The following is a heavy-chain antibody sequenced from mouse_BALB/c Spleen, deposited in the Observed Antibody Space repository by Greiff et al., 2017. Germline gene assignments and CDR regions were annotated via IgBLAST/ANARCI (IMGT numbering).Heavy chain of an antibody. J-gene: IGHJ2*01. CDR3: ARGGDYYGSAYYFDY. CDR2: ISSGGST. CDR1: GFTFSSYA. V-gene: IGHV5-6-5*01. Sequence: DVQLVESGGGLVKPGGSLTLSCAASGFTFSSYAMSWVRQTPEKRLEWVASISSGGSTYYPDSVKGRFTISRDNARNILYLQMSSLRSEDTAMYYCARGGDYYGSAYYFDYWGQGTTLTVSS. D-gene: IGHD1-1*01.